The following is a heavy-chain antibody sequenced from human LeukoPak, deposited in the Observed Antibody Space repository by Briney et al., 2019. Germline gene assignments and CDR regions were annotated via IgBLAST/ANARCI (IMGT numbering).Heavy chain of an antibody. CDR1: GFTFSDFH. D-gene: IGHD2-15*01. Sequence: GGSLRLSCAASGFTFSDFHMTWIRQSPGRGLEWLAYISPRGSYITYADSVKGRFTISRDDANNLLYLQLNSLRDEDTAMYYCTRDPRIIDVWGQGTRVSVPS. J-gene: IGHJ3*01. CDR3: TRDPRIIDV. V-gene: IGHV3-11*01. CDR2: ISPRGSYI.